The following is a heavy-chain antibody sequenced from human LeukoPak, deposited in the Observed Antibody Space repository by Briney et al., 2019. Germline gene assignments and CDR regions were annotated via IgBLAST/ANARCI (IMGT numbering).Heavy chain of an antibody. Sequence: GGSLRLSCAASGLTVSNNYMSWVRQAPGKGLEWVSLIYSGSSTYYADSVKGRFTISRDKSKNTLYLQMSSLRVEDTAVYYCAMGAIVATIDYWGQGTLVTVSS. D-gene: IGHD5-12*01. V-gene: IGHV3-66*01. CDR3: AMGAIVATIDY. CDR1: GLTVSNNY. J-gene: IGHJ4*02. CDR2: IYSGSST.